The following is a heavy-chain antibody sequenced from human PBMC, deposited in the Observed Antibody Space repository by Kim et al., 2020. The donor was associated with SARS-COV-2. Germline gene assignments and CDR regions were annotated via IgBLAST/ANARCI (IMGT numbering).Heavy chain of an antibody. CDR1: GYTFTSYT. Sequence: ASVKVSCKASGYTFTSYTMHWLRQAPGQRLEWMGWISAGNGNTYYSQKFQGRVTITRDTSASTAYMELSSLNSEDTAVYYCASGFWSAWDAWGQGTLVTVSS. J-gene: IGHJ4*02. D-gene: IGHD3-3*01. CDR3: ASGFWSAWDA. V-gene: IGHV1-3*01. CDR2: ISAGNGNT.